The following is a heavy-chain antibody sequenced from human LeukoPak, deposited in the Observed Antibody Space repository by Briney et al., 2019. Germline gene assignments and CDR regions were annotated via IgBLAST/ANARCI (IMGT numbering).Heavy chain of an antibody. CDR1: GFTLSSYW. Sequence: GGSLRLSCAASGFTLSSYWMHWVRQAPGKGLVWVSRINSDGRTNYADSVKGRFTISRDNAKNTVSLQMNSLRAEDTGVCYCARAPSEIGGYYPEYFRHWGQGTLVIVSS. V-gene: IGHV3-74*01. D-gene: IGHD3-22*01. CDR3: ARAPSEIGGYYPEYFRH. J-gene: IGHJ1*01. CDR2: INSDGRT.